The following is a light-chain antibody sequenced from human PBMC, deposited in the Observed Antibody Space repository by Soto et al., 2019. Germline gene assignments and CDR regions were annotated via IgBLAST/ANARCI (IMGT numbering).Light chain of an antibody. J-gene: IGLJ2*01. CDR2: SDD. CDR3: AAWDDNLNGPV. V-gene: IGLV1-44*01. Sequence: QSVRTQPPSASGTPGQRVTISCSGCSSNIGGNSVNWYQHLPGTAPKILIYSDDERPSGVPDRFSGSKSGTSASLAISGLQSEDEADYYCAAWDDNLNGPVFGGGTKVTVL. CDR1: SSNIGGNS.